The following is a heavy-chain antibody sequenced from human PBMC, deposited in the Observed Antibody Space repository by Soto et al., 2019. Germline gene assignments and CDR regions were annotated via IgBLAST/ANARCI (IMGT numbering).Heavy chain of an antibody. V-gene: IGHV4-4*02. CDR1: GDSISRSYW. CDR3: TSKFGQLLAYDFDI. J-gene: IGHJ3*02. D-gene: IGHD3-10*01. Sequence: ASETLSLTFAVSGDSISRSYWWSWFRQLPGKGLEWIGEIYHSGSTIYNPSLQSRVTLSVDKSKNEFSLKMSSVTDADTAVYYCTSKFGQLLAYDFDIWGQGTMVT. CDR2: IYHSGST.